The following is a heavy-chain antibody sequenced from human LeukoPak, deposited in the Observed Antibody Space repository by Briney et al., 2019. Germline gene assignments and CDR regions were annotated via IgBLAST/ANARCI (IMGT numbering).Heavy chain of an antibody. CDR2: ISSSGTTI. V-gene: IGHV3-48*03. J-gene: IGHJ4*02. Sequence: AGGSLRLSCAASGFTFSNYEMNWVRQAPGKGLEWVSYISSSGTTIYYADSVKGRFTISRDNAKKSLSLQMNSLRAEDTAIYYCARAILYPYYIDYWGQGTLVTVSS. CDR1: GFTFSNYE. CDR3: ARAILYPYYIDY. D-gene: IGHD2-8*01.